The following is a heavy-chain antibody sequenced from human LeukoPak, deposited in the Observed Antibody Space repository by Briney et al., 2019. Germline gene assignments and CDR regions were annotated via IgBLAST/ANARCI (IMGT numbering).Heavy chain of an antibody. Sequence: SEPLSLTCTVSGGPISNYYWSWIRQPPGKGPEWIGYIYYSGSTRYNPSLKSRFTISVDTSKNQFSLKVSSVTAADTAVYYCGRVNYYHYYMDVWGKGTTVTVSS. J-gene: IGHJ6*03. CDR2: IYYSGST. CDR3: GRVNYYHYYMDV. CDR1: GGPISNYY. V-gene: IGHV4-59*01.